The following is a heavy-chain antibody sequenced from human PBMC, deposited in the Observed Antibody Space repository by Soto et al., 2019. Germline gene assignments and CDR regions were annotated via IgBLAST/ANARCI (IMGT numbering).Heavy chain of an antibody. CDR2: IYYGGST. V-gene: IGHV4-59*01. J-gene: IGHJ4*02. CDR1: GDSISSFY. CDR3: ARVSYFRGFDWLFAFDS. D-gene: IGHD3-9*01. Sequence: PSETLSLICTVSGDSISSFYWSWIRQPPGKGLEWIGYIYYGGSTNYNPSLKSRVTISVDTSKNRFSLKLNSVTAADTAVYYCARVSYFRGFDWLFAFDSWGQGALVTVSS.